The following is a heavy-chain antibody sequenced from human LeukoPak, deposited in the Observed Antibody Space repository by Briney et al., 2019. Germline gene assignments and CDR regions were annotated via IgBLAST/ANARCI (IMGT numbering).Heavy chain of an antibody. CDR2: INPNSGGT. J-gene: IGHJ4*02. CDR1: EYTFTGYY. Sequence: ASVKVSCKASEYTFTGYYMHWVRQAPGQGLEWMGWINPNSGGTNYAQKFQGRVTMTRDMSTSTVYMELSSLRSEDTAVYYCASLYYYDSSGYFIWGQGTLVTVSS. D-gene: IGHD3-22*01. V-gene: IGHV1-2*02. CDR3: ASLYYYDSSGYFI.